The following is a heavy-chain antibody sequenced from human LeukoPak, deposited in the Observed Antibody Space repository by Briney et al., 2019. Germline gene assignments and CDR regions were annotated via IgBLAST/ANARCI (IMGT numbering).Heavy chain of an antibody. Sequence: SETLSLTGAVSGYSISSGYYWGWIRQPPGKGLEWIGSIYHSGSTYYSPSLKSRVTISVDTSKNQFSLKLSSVTAADTAVYYCASTYYYGSGSYYNEGFDYWGQGTLVAVSS. J-gene: IGHJ4*02. V-gene: IGHV4-38-2*01. CDR3: ASTYYYGSGSYYNEGFDY. D-gene: IGHD3-10*01. CDR1: GYSISSGYY. CDR2: IYHSGST.